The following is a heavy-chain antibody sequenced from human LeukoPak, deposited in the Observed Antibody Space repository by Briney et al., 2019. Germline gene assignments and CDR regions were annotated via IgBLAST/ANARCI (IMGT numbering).Heavy chain of an antibody. V-gene: IGHV1-2*02. Sequence: ASXKVSCKASGYTFTCYYMHWVRQAPGQGLEWMGWINPNSGGTNYAQKFQGRVTMTRDTSISTAYMELSRLRSDDTAVYYCARGWEYQLLLRGRGWFDPWGQGTLVTVSS. J-gene: IGHJ5*02. D-gene: IGHD2-2*01. CDR3: ARGWEYQLLLRGRGWFDP. CDR2: INPNSGGT. CDR1: GYTFTCYY.